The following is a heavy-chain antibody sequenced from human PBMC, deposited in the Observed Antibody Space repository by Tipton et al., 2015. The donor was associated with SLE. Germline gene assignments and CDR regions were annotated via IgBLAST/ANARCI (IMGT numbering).Heavy chain of an antibody. CDR1: GFTFGDYT. V-gene: IGHV3-49*03. Sequence: SLRLSCVGSGFTFGDYTMGWFRQAPGKGLEWVGFIRVKVFGATAEYAASVKGRFIISRDDSKSIAYLQMNSLKTEDTAVYYCTREARVATVVARNGSFDIWGQGTAVTVSS. D-gene: IGHD3-22*01. CDR3: TREARVATVVARNGSFDI. CDR2: IRVKVFGATA. J-gene: IGHJ3*02.